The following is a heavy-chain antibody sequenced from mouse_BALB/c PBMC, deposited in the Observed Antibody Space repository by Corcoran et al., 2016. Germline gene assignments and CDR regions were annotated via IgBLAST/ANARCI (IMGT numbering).Heavy chain of an antibody. CDR2: IDPANGNT. J-gene: IGHJ3*01. CDR3: VRNYDYGAY. D-gene: IGHD2-4*01. V-gene: IGHV14-3*02. CDR1: GFNIKDTY. Sequence: EVQLQQSGAELVKPGASVKLSCTASGFNIKDTYMHWVKQRPEQGLEWIGRIDPANGNTKYDPKFQGKATITADTSSNTAYLQLSSLTSEDTAVYYGVRNYDYGAYWGQGTLVTVSA.